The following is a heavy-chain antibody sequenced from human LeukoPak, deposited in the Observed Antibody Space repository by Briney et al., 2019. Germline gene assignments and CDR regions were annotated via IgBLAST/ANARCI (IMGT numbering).Heavy chain of an antibody. D-gene: IGHD3-22*01. CDR1: GFTFSSYA. CDR2: ISGSGGST. J-gene: IGHJ4*02. CDR3: ARSRYYDTSGPDY. V-gene: IGHV3-23*01. Sequence: GGSLRLSCAASGFTFSSYAMSWVRQAPGKGLEWVSAISGSGGSTYYADSVKGRFTISRDNADNSLYLQMNSLRAEDTAVYYCARSRYYDTSGPDYWGQGTLVTVSS.